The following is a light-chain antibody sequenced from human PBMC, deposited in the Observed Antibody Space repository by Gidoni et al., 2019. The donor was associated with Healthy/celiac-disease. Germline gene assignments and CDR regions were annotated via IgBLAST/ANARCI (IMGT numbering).Light chain of an antibody. J-gene: IGKJ3*01. CDR1: QSISSY. V-gene: IGKV1-39*01. CDR3: QQSYSTPPFT. CDR2: AAS. Sequence: DIQLTQSPSSLSASVGDRVTITCRASQSISSYLNWYQQKPGKAPKLLIYAASSVQSGVPSRFSGSESGTDFTLTISSLQPEDFATYYCQQSYSTPPFTFGPGTKVDIK.